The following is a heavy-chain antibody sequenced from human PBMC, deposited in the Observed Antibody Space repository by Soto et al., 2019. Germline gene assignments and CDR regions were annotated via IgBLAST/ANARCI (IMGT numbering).Heavy chain of an antibody. Sequence: QVQLVQSGAEVKKPGASVKVSCKASGYTFTSYDINWVRQATGQGLEWMGWMNPNSGTTGYAQKFQGRVTMTRNTSISTAYMELSSLRSEATAVYYCARGNSSSWFLSPYYYYGMDVWGQGSTVTVSS. D-gene: IGHD6-13*01. V-gene: IGHV1-8*01. J-gene: IGHJ6*02. CDR1: GYTFTSYD. CDR2: MNPNSGTT. CDR3: ARGNSSSWFLSPYYYYGMDV.